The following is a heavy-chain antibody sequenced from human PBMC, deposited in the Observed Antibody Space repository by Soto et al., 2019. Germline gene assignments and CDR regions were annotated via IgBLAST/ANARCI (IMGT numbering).Heavy chain of an antibody. CDR1: GGSISNYY. Sequence: PSETLSLTCTVSGGSISNYYWNWIRQPPGKGLEWIGSIYYLGGTNYNPSLKSRITFSVDTSKNQFSLKLSSVTAADTALYYCAGGSMVRGVKDWFDPWGQGTLVTVSS. CDR3: AGGSMVRGVKDWFDP. D-gene: IGHD3-10*01. V-gene: IGHV4-59*01. J-gene: IGHJ5*02. CDR2: IYYLGGT.